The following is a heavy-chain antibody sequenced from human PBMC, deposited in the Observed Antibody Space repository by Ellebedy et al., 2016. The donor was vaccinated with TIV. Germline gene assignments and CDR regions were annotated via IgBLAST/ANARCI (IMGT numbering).Heavy chain of an antibody. CDR1: GYTFTGYY. CDR3: ARAAGCSSTSCYYDFDY. Sequence: ASVKVSCXASGYTFTGYYMHWVRQAPGQGLEWMGWINPNSGGTNYAQKFQGRVTMTRDTSISTAYMELSRLRSDDTAVYYCARAAGCSSTSCYYDFDYWGQGTLVTVSS. D-gene: IGHD2-2*01. J-gene: IGHJ4*02. CDR2: INPNSGGT. V-gene: IGHV1-2*02.